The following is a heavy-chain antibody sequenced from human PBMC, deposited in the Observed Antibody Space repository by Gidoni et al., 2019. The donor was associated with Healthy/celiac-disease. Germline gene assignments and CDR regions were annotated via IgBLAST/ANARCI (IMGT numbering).Heavy chain of an antibody. CDR1: GGSISRYY. J-gene: IGHJ5*02. CDR2: IYTSGST. CDR3: ARDRVTMVRGVTKGGNWFDP. V-gene: IGHV4-4*07. D-gene: IGHD3-10*01. Sequence: QVQLQESGPGLVKPSETLSLTCTVTGGSISRYYWSCIRQPAGKGLEWIGRIYTSGSTNYNPSLKSRVTMSVDTSKNQFSLKLSSVTAADTAVYYCARDRVTMVRGVTKGGNWFDPWGQGTLVTVSS.